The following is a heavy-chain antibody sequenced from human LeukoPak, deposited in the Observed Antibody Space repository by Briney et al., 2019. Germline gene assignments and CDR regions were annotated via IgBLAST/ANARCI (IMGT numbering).Heavy chain of an antibody. V-gene: IGHV4-31*03. Sequence: SETLSLTCTVSGGSIGSGGYYWSWIRQHPGKGLEWIANIYYGGSTHYNPSLESRLTMSVDTYRNQLSLKLSSVTAADTAVYFCTRTGGGSCSAGGCFLFYGMDVWGPGTTVTVSS. CDR2: IYYGGST. J-gene: IGHJ6*02. CDR1: GGSIGSGGYY. CDR3: TRTGGGSCSAGGCFLFYGMDV. D-gene: IGHD2-15*01.